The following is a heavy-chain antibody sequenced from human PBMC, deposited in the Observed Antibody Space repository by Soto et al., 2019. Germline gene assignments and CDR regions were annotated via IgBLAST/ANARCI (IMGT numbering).Heavy chain of an antibody. J-gene: IGHJ4*02. CDR2: TYVSGRA. Sequence: QLHLQESGPQLVKPSETLSLTCNVSGGPVNRSSYYWAWIRQPPGKGLEWIGNTYVSGRAYYPPSRKSRVTISVDTSNNQVSLRLHSVTAADTAVYYCARLASLDTDVVALRFDYWGQGILVTVSS. V-gene: IGHV4-39*01. CDR3: ARLASLDTDVVALRFDY. CDR1: GGPVNRSSYY. D-gene: IGHD5-18*01.